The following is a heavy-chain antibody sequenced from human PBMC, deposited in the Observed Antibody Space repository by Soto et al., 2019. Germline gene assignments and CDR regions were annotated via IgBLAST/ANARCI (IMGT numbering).Heavy chain of an antibody. D-gene: IGHD4-17*01. Sequence: SETLSLTCTVSGGSISSYYWSWIRQPPGKGLEWIGYIYYSGSTNYNPSLKSRVTISVDTSKNQFSLKLSSVTAADTAMYYCARQGNGAEGFDYWGQGTLVTVSS. V-gene: IGHV4-59*01. CDR3: ARQGNGAEGFDY. J-gene: IGHJ4*02. CDR2: IYYSGST. CDR1: GGSISSYY.